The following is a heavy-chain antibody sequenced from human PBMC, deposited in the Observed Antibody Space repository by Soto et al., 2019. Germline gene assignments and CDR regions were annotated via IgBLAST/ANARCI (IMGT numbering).Heavy chain of an antibody. V-gene: IGHV1-2*04. J-gene: IGHJ6*02. D-gene: IGHD6-19*01. CDR1: GYTFTSYG. CDR3: ARDPRIAVAGRVTYGMDV. CDR2: ISPNSGDT. Sequence: ASVKVSCKAPGYTFTSYGISWVRQAPGQGLEWMGWISPNSGDTNYAQKLQGWVTMTRDTSISTAYMELSRLRSDDTAVYYCARDPRIAVAGRVTYGMDVWGQGTTVTVSS.